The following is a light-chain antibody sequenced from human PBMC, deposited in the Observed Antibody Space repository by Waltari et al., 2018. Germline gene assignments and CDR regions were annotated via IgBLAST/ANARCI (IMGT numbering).Light chain of an antibody. J-gene: IGLJ2*01. CDR3: QSADSSGKV. Sequence: SYELTQPPSVSVSPGQTARITSSGDALATQYACWYQQRPGQAPVMVIYHDTERPSGIPERFSGSSSGTTVTLTISGVQAEDEADYYCQSADSSGKVFGGGTKLTVL. CDR2: HDT. V-gene: IGLV3-25*03. CDR1: ALATQY.